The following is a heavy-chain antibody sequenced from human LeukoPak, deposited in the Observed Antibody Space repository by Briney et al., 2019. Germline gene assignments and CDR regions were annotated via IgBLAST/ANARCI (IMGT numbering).Heavy chain of an antibody. CDR1: GGSISRGSYF. V-gene: IGHV4-39*07. D-gene: IGHD6-19*01. J-gene: IGHJ6*03. CDR3: ARAPSVAGYYYYMDV. Sequence: PSETLSLTCTVSGGSISRGSYFWGWIRQPPGRGLEWIGSIYYSGSTYYNPSLKSRVTISVDTSKTQFFLKLSSVTAADTAVYYCARAPSVAGYYYYMDVWGKGTTVTVSS. CDR2: IYYSGST.